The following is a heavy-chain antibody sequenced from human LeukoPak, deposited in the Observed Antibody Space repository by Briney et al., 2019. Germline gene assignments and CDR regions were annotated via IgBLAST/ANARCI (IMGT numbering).Heavy chain of an antibody. CDR2: MYYSGST. J-gene: IGHJ4*02. CDR3: ARLDMIVVVTFDY. V-gene: IGHV4-39*01. Sequence: SETLSLTCTVSGGSISSSSYYWGWIRQPPGKGLEGIGSMYYSGSTYYNPSLKSRVTISVDTSKNQISLKLSSVTAADTAVYYCARLDMIVVVTFDYWGQGTLVTVSS. D-gene: IGHD3-22*01. CDR1: GGSISSSSYY.